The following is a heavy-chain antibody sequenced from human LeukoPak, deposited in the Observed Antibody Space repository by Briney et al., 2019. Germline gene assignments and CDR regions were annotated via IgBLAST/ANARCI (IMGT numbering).Heavy chain of an antibody. Sequence: GGSLRLSCAASGFTFSSYSMNWVRQAPGKGLGWVSSISSSSSYIYYADSVKGRFTISRDNAKNSLYLQMNSLRAEDTAVYYCARERGSSSWMTFDYWGQGTLVTVPS. CDR1: GFTFSSYS. V-gene: IGHV3-21*01. D-gene: IGHD6-13*01. J-gene: IGHJ4*02. CDR3: ARERGSSSWMTFDY. CDR2: ISSSSSYI.